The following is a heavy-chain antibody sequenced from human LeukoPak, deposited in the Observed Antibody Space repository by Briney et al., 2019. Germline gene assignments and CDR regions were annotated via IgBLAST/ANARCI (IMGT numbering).Heavy chain of an antibody. V-gene: IGHV3-11*01. D-gene: IGHD2-21*02. J-gene: IGHJ4*02. CDR3: ARDMWYFGDSGPDY. CDR2: ITSSGGDV. CDR1: GFILTDYS. Sequence: GGSLRPSCAASGFILTDYSLSWIRQAPGQRLEWLSYITSSGGDVYYADSVKGRFIVSRDNAKNSLFLQMNSLTAEDTAVYYCARDMWYFGDSGPDYWGRGTLVTVSS.